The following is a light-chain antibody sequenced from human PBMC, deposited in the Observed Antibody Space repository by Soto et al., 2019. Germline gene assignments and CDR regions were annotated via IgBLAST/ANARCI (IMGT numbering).Light chain of an antibody. V-gene: IGLV2-11*01. CDR1: SSDVGGYNF. J-gene: IGLJ1*01. Sequence: QSALTQPRSVSGSPGQSVTISCTGTSSDVGGYNFVSWYQQHPGKAPKLMIYDVNKRPSGVPDRFSGSKSGNTASLTISGLQADYEADYYCCSNAGSYTYVFGTGTKLTVL. CDR2: DVN. CDR3: CSNAGSYTYV.